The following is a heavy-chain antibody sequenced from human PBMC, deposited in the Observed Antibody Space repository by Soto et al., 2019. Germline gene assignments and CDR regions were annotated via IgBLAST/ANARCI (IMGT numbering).Heavy chain of an antibody. V-gene: IGHV4-34*01. Sequence: SETLSLTCAVYGGSFSGYYWSWIRQPPGKGLEWIGEINHSGSTNYNPSLKSRVTISVDTSKNQFSLKLSSVTAADTAVYYCARADYIWGSYRYEAGAFDYWGQGTLVTVSS. CDR2: INHSGST. J-gene: IGHJ4*02. CDR1: GGSFSGYY. CDR3: ARADYIWGSYRYEAGAFDY. D-gene: IGHD3-16*02.